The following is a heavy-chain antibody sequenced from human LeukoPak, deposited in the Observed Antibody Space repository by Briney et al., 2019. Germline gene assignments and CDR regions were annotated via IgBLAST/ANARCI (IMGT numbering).Heavy chain of an antibody. D-gene: IGHD5-24*01. CDR2: INPNSGGT. Sequence: ASVKVSCKASGYTFTGYYMHWVRQAPGQGLEWMGWINPNSGGTNYAQKFQGRVTMTRDTSISTAYMELRSLRSDDTAVYYCARSAWLQYFDYWGQGTLVTVSS. CDR3: ARSAWLQYFDY. J-gene: IGHJ4*02. V-gene: IGHV1-2*02. CDR1: GYTFTGYY.